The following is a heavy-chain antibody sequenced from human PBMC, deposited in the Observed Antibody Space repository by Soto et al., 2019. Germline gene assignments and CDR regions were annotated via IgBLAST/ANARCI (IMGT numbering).Heavy chain of an antibody. CDR1: GGSFSGYY. J-gene: IGHJ6*02. CDR2: INHSGST. CDR3: ARVRHIVGATHYYYYGMDV. V-gene: IGHV4-34*01. Sequence: SETLSLTCAVYGGSFSGYYWSWIRQPPGKGLEWIGEINHSGSTNYNPSLKSRVTISVDTSKNQFSLKLSSVTAADTAVYYCARVRHIVGATHYYYYGMDVWGQGTTVTV. D-gene: IGHD1-26*01.